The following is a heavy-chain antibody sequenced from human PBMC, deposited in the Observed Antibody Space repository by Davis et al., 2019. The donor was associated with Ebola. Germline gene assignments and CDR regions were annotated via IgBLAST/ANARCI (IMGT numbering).Heavy chain of an antibody. V-gene: IGHV3-73*01. CDR3: TVGIVVVNRGYYFDH. J-gene: IGHJ4*02. CDR1: GFSFTSYA. Sequence: PGGSLRLSCSASGFSFTSYAMAWVRQAPGKGLEWVGRIRSKSNNYATRYAASVEGRFTISRDDSKDTAYLQVNILKTEDTAVYYCTVGIVVVNRGYYFDHWGQGTLVTVSS. D-gene: IGHD3-22*01. CDR2: IRSKSNNYAT.